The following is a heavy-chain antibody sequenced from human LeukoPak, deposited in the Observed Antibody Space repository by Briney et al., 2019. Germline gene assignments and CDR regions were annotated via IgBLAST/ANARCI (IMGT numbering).Heavy chain of an antibody. CDR3: ARDRSVPAAMGWFDP. V-gene: IGHV4-61*02. D-gene: IGHD2-2*01. CDR2: IYTSGST. Sequence: SETLSLTCTVSGGSISSGSYYWSWIRQPAGKGLEWIGRIYTSGSTNYNPSLKSRVTISVATSKNQFSLKLSSVTAADTAVYYCARDRSVPAAMGWFDPWGQGTLVTVSS. CDR1: GGSISSGSYY. J-gene: IGHJ5*02.